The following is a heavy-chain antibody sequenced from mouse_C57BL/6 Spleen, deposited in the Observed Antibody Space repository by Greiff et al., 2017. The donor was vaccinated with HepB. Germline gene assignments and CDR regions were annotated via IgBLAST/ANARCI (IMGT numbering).Heavy chain of an antibody. Sequence: EVHLVESGGDLVKPGGSLKLSCAASGFTFSSYGMSWVRQTPDKRLEWVATISSGGSYTYYPDSVKGRFTISRDNAKNTLYLPMSSLKSEDTAMYYCARHWDPYYFDYWGQGTTLTVSS. CDR2: ISSGGSYT. V-gene: IGHV5-6*01. CDR3: ARHWDPYYFDY. D-gene: IGHD4-1*01. CDR1: GFTFSSYG. J-gene: IGHJ2*01.